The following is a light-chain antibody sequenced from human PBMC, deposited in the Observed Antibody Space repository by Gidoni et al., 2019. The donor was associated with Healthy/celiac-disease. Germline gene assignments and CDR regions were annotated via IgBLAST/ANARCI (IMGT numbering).Light chain of an antibody. CDR2: AAS. J-gene: IGKJ3*01. CDR3: QQLSSSPLT. Sequence: DIQLTQSPSFLSASVGDRVTITCRASQGISSYFALYQQKPGKAPKLLIYAASTLQGGVPSRFSGSGSGTEFTLTISSLQPEDFATYSCQQLSSSPLTFGPGTKVDIK. CDR1: QGISSY. V-gene: IGKV1-9*01.